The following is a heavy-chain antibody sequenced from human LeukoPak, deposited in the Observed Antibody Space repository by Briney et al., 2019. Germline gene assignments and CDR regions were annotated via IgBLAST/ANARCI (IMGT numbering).Heavy chain of an antibody. CDR3: ARGSVAGYFDY. CDR1: GFTFRSYS. V-gene: IGHV3-48*01. CDR2: ISSSSRTI. D-gene: IGHD6-19*01. Sequence: GGSLRLSCAVSGFTFRSYSINWVRQAAGKGLEWVSYISSSSRTIYYADSVKGRFTISRDNAKNSLFLQMNSLRAEDTAVYYCARGSVAGYFDYWGQGTLVTVSS. J-gene: IGHJ4*02.